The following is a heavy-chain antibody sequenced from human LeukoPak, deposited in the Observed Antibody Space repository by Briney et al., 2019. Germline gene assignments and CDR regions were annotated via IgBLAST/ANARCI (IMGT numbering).Heavy chain of an antibody. CDR1: GGTFSSYA. V-gene: IGHV1-69*13. CDR3: ARSYSSSWYGWFDP. J-gene: IGHJ5*02. CDR2: IIPIFGTA. Sequence: VASVKVSCTASGGTFSSYAISWVRQAPGQGLEWMGGIIPIFGTANYAQKFQGRVTITADESTSTAYMELSSLRSEDTAVYYCARSYSSSWYGWFDPWGQGTLVTVSS. D-gene: IGHD6-13*01.